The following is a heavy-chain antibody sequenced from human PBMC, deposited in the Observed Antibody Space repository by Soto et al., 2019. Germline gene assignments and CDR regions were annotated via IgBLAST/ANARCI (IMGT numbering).Heavy chain of an antibody. V-gene: IGHV1-2*04. Sequence: GASVNVSCKGCGWSFTDYYIHWVRRAPGQGLEWMGWINPNSGGTNYAQKFQGWVTMTRDTSISTAFMELSRLRSDDTAVYYCARDLGYCSNGVCYNTYYFDYWGQGTLVTVSS. CDR2: INPNSGGT. CDR3: ARDLGYCSNGVCYNTYYFDY. J-gene: IGHJ4*02. D-gene: IGHD2-8*01. CDR1: GWSFTDYY.